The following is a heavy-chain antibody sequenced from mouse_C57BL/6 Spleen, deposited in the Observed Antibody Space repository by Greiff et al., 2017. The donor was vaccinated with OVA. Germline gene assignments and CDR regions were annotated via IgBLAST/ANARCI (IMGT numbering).Heavy chain of an antibody. CDR2: INPSSGYT. D-gene: IGHD1-1*01. Sequence: QVQLQQSGAELARPGASVKMSCKASGYTFTSYTMHWVKQRPGQGLEWIGYINPSSGYTKYNQKFKDKATLTADKSSSTAYMQLSSLTSEDSAVYYCAREDYCSSYGFAYWGQGTLVTVSA. J-gene: IGHJ3*01. V-gene: IGHV1-4*01. CDR3: AREDYCSSYGFAY. CDR1: GYTFTSYT.